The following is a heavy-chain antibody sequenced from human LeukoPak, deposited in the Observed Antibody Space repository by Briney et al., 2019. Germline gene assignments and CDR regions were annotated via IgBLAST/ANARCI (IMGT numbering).Heavy chain of an antibody. J-gene: IGHJ3*02. CDR2: ISAYNGNT. D-gene: IGHD3-22*01. CDR1: GYTFTSYG. V-gene: IGHV1-18*01. Sequence: ASVKVSCKASGYTFTSYGISWVRQAPGQGLEWMGWISAYNGNTNYAQKLQGRVTMTTDTYTNTAYMELRSLRSDDTAVYYCASEYKYDSSGANAFDIWGQGTMVTVSS. CDR3: ASEYKYDSSGANAFDI.